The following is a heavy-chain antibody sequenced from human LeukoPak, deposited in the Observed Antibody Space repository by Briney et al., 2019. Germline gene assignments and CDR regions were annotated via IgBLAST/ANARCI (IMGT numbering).Heavy chain of an antibody. CDR3: ARGSGNYFYYMDV. J-gene: IGHJ6*03. CDR2: IYPGDSDT. CDR1: GYTFTNYW. Sequence: GESLKISCKGSGYTFTNYWIGRVRQMPGKGLEWMGIIYPGDSDTRYSTSFQGQVTISADKSISTAYLQWSSLKASDTAMYYCARGSGNYFYYMDVWGKGTTVTVSS. D-gene: IGHD1-26*01. V-gene: IGHV5-51*01.